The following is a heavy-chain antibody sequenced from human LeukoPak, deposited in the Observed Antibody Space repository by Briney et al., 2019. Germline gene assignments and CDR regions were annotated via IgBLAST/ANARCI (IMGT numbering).Heavy chain of an antibody. CDR3: ARVSRIAAAGTYYYYYYGMDV. Sequence: SETLSLTCTVSGGSISSYYWSWIRQPPGKGLEWIGYIYYSGSTNYNPSLKSRVTISVDTSKNQFSLKLSSVTAADTAVYYCARVSRIAAAGTYYYYYYGMDVWGQGTTVTVSS. D-gene: IGHD6-13*01. V-gene: IGHV4-59*01. CDR1: GGSISSYY. CDR2: IYYSGST. J-gene: IGHJ6*02.